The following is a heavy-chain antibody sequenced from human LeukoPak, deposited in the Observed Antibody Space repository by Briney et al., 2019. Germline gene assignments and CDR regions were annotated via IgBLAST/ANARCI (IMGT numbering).Heavy chain of an antibody. CDR3: ARDRIPAAPSYSYFYMDV. J-gene: IGHJ6*03. V-gene: IGHV1-69*05. CDR2: IIPIFGTK. D-gene: IGHD6-13*01. CDR1: GGALSRYG. Sequence: SVTVSCKASGGALSRYGISWVRLAPGQGLEWMGGIIPIFGTKNYAQRFQGRVTITTDESTSAVYMELSSLRSEDTAVYYCARDRIPAAPSYSYFYMDVWGKGTTVTVSS.